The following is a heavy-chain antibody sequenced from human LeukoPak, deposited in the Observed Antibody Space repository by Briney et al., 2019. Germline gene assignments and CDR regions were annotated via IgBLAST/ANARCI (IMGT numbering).Heavy chain of an antibody. V-gene: IGHV4-59*01. Sequence: SETLSLTCTVSGGSISSYYWSWIRQPPGKGLEWIGYIYYSGSTNYNPSLKSRVTISVDTSKNQFSLKLSSVTAADTPVYYCARDLGIAARLVWFDPWGQGTLVTVSS. CDR2: IYYSGST. CDR1: GGSISSYY. J-gene: IGHJ5*02. D-gene: IGHD6-6*01. CDR3: ARDLGIAARLVWFDP.